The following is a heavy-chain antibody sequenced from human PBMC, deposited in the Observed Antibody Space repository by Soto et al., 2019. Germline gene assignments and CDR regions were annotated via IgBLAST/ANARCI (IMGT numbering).Heavy chain of an antibody. V-gene: IGHV2-5*04. CDR3: VYRKGAATGTGNWFDP. J-gene: IGHJ5*02. CDR1: GFSLSTNGVA. D-gene: IGHD1-1*01. Sequence: ESGPTLVNPTETLTLTCTFSGFSLSTNGVAVGWIRQPPGKALEWLGLFYWDDDKRYSPSLEGRLTITRDTSENQVVLTMTNMDPVDAGTYYCVYRKGAATGTGNWFDPCGQGIPVTVSS. CDR2: FYWDDDK.